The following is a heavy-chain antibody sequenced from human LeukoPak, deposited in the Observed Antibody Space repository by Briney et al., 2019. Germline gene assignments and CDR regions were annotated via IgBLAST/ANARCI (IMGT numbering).Heavy chain of an antibody. CDR2: MDPNSGDT. Sequence: ASVKVSCKGSGYKFTVYYMHWVRQAPGQGLEWMGWMDPNSGDTIYAPKFQGRVSMTRDTSITTAYMELSSLTFDDSAMYYCATKGGLTPNTLAMWGHGTMVTVSS. CDR3: ATKGGLTPNTLAM. V-gene: IGHV1-2*02. CDR1: GYKFTVYY. D-gene: IGHD2-15*01. J-gene: IGHJ3*01.